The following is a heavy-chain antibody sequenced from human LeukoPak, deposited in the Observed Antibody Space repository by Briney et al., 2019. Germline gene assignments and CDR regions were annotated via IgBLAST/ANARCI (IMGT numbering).Heavy chain of an antibody. Sequence: SQTLSLTCTVSGGSISSGSYYWSWLRQPAGKGLEWLGRIYTNGSTNYNPSLKSRVTISVDTSKNQFSLKLSSVTAADTAVYYCAREILPTMVRGVIIGAIDYWGQGTLVTVSS. CDR1: GGSISSGSYY. CDR2: IYTNGST. CDR3: AREILPTMVRGVIIGAIDY. J-gene: IGHJ4*02. D-gene: IGHD3-10*01. V-gene: IGHV4-61*02.